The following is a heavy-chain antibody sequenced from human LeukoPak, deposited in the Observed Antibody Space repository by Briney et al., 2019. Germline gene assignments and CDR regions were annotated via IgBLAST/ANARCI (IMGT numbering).Heavy chain of an antibody. CDR1: GFTFSSYA. J-gene: IGHJ5*02. CDR2: IDANGAGA. V-gene: IGHV3-23*01. CDR3: AKDQSYYNWFDP. Sequence: GGSLRLSCAASGFTFSSYAMTWVRQAPGKGLEWVSSIDANGAGAFYADSVKGRFSISRDNAKNTLGLQMHSLTAEDTAVYYCAKDQSYYNWFDPWGQGTLVTVSS. D-gene: IGHD3-10*01.